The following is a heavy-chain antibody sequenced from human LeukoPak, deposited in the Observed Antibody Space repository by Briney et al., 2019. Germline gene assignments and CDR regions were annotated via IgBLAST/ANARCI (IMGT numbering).Heavy chain of an antibody. CDR2: INSDGSTT. D-gene: IGHD3-22*01. V-gene: IGHV3-74*01. Sequence: GGSLRLSCAASGFTFSNYWMHWVRQAPGKGLVWVSRINSDGSTTSYADSVKGRFTISRDNAKNTLHLQMNSLRAEDTAVYYCAAYDSSGYSGKYFQHWGQGTLVTVSS. J-gene: IGHJ1*01. CDR1: GFTFSNYW. CDR3: AAYDSSGYSGKYFQH.